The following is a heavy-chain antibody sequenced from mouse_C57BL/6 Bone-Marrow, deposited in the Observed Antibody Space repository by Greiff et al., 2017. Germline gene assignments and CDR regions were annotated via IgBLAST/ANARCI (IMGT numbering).Heavy chain of an antibody. CDR3: ARARAY. CDR2: ISSGGSYT. J-gene: IGHJ3*01. CDR1: GFTFSSYG. Sequence: DVKLVESGGDLVKPGGSLKLSCAASGFTFSSYGMSWVRQTPDKRLEWVATISSGGSYTYYPDSVKGRFTISRDNAKNTLYLQMSSLKSEDTAMYYCARARAYWGQGTLVTVSA. V-gene: IGHV5-6*02.